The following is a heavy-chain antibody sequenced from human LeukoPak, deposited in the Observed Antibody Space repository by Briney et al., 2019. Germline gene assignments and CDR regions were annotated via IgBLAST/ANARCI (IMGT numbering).Heavy chain of an antibody. CDR1: GFIFSTYT. J-gene: IGHJ4*02. CDR3: AKGGYCSATRCYVGKGMDD. CDR2: ISHDGTYK. D-gene: IGHD2-2*01. V-gene: IGHV3-30*04. Sequence: PGGSLRLSCAASGFIFSTYTIHWVRQAPGKGLEWVSSISHDGTYKHYADSVKGRFTISRDNSKNTVSLQVNSLRAEDTAAYYCAKGGYCSATRCYVGKGMDDWGQGTLVTVSS.